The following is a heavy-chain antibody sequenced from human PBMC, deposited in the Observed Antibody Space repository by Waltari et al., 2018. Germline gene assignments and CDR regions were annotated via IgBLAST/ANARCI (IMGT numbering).Heavy chain of an antibody. Sequence: EVQLVESGGGLVQPGGSLRLSGAASGFTFSSNDMHWVRQATGKGPEWVSAISSTGDTYYAASVRGRFTISRENAQRSVYLQMNSLRAGDTALYYCATISSVAIHWGQGTTVTVSS. CDR3: ATISSVAIH. CDR1: GFTFSSND. V-gene: IGHV3-13*01. J-gene: IGHJ6*02. CDR2: ISSTGDT. D-gene: IGHD2-15*01.